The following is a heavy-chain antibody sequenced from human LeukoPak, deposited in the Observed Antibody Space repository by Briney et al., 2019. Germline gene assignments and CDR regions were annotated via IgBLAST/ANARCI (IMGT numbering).Heavy chain of an antibody. V-gene: IGHV3-7*04. CDR1: GFTFRNYW. J-gene: IGHJ4*02. Sequence: GGSLRLSCEGSGFTFRNYWMNWVRQAPGKGLEWVANINQDGSQKHFVGSVKGRFTISRDNAKGSLYLQMNSLTTEDTALYYCASDPRPSGGGPLDYWGQGTLVTVSS. D-gene: IGHD2-15*01. CDR3: ASDPRPSGGGPLDY. CDR2: INQDGSQK.